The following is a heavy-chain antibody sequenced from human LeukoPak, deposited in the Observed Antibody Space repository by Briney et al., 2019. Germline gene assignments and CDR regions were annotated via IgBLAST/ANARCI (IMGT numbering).Heavy chain of an antibody. Sequence: SETLSLTCTVSGGSISSYYWSWIRQPPGKGLEWIGSIYSSGSTYYNASLQSRVTISIETSKNQISLRLNSVTAADTAMYYCAKSGGYGLDYWGQGTLVTVSS. CDR2: IYSSGST. D-gene: IGHD1-26*01. CDR3: AKSGGYGLDY. J-gene: IGHJ4*02. CDR1: GGSISSYY. V-gene: IGHV4-59*04.